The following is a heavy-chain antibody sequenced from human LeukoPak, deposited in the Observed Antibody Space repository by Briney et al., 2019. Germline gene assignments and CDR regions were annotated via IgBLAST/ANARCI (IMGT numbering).Heavy chain of an antibody. V-gene: IGHV3-53*01. D-gene: IGHD6-19*01. CDR1: GFSVSSNY. J-gene: IGHJ4*02. CDR3: ARERPDSSGWYRGYYFDY. Sequence: GGSLRLSCAASGFSVSSNYLSWVRQAPGRGLEWVSVIYSGGSTYYADSVKGRFTTSRDNSKNTLYLQMNSLRAEDTAVYYCARERPDSSGWYRGYYFDYWGQGTLVTVSS. CDR2: IYSGGST.